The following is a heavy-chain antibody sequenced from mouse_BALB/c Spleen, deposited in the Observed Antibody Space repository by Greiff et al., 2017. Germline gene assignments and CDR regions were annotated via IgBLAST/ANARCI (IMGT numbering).Heavy chain of an antibody. D-gene: IGHD2-4*01. CDR2: ISSGGSYT. CDR1: GFTFSSYT. J-gene: IGHJ4*01. CDR3: TRSTMITPAMDY. V-gene: IGHV5-6-4*01. Sequence: DVMLVESGGGLVKPGGSLKLSCAASGFTFSSYTMSWVRQTPEKRLEWVATISSGGSYTYYPDSVKGRFTISRDNAKNTLYLQMSSLKSEDTAMYYCTRSTMITPAMDYWGQGTSVTVSS.